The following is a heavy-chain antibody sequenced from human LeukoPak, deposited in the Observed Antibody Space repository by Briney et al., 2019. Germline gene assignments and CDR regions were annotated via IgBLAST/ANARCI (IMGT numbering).Heavy chain of an antibody. D-gene: IGHD3-22*01. CDR1: GYTFTNYG. CDR3: ARDKSYYDSSGYVSY. CDR2: ISAYNHKT. V-gene: IGHV1-18*01. J-gene: IGHJ4*02. Sequence: GASVKVSCKASGYTFTNYGISWVRQAPGQGLEWMGWISAYNHKTDYAQRLQGRVTMTTDTSTSTAYMELRSLRSDDTAVYYCARDKSYYDSSGYVSYWGQGTLVTVSS.